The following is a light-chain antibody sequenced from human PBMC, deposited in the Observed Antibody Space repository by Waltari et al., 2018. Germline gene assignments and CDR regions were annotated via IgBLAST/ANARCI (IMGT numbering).Light chain of an antibody. CDR1: LSVSSSY. Sequence: EIVLTQSPGTLSLSPGERATLSCRASLSVSSSYLAWYQQKPGQAPRRLIYGASSRATGIPDRVSGSGSGTDFTLTISRLEPEDFAVYYCQQYGSTGTFGQGTKVEIK. J-gene: IGKJ1*01. CDR3: QQYGSTGT. V-gene: IGKV3-20*01. CDR2: GAS.